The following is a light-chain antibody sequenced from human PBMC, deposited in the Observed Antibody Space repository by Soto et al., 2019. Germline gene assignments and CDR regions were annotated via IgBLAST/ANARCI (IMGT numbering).Light chain of an antibody. CDR3: SSYTSSSTSYV. Sequence: QSALTQPASVSGSPGQSITMSCTGTSSDVGGYNYVSWYQQHPGKAPKLMIYDVSNRPSGVSNRFSGSKSGNMASLTISGLQAEDEADYYCSSYTSSSTSYVFGTGTKVTVL. J-gene: IGLJ1*01. CDR2: DVS. CDR1: SSDVGGYNY. V-gene: IGLV2-14*01.